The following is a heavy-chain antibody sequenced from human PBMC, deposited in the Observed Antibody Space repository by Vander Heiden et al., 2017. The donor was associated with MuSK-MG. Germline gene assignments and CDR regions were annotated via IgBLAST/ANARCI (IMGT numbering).Heavy chain of an antibody. Sequence: QLQLQESGPGLVKPSENLFLTCTVSGGSISSSSYHWGWFGQRRGKGLEWIGSIYYSGSTYYNPSLMGRVTISVDTSKNQCSLKLSSVTAAETAVYYCAREVEYSSSWYWYFDLWGRGTLVTVSS. CDR2: IYYSGST. CDR3: AREVEYSSSWYWYFDL. J-gene: IGHJ2*01. V-gene: IGHV4-39*01. D-gene: IGHD6-13*01. CDR1: GGSISSSSYH.